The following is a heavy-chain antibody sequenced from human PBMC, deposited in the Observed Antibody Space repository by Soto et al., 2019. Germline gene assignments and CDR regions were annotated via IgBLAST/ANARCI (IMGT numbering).Heavy chain of an antibody. D-gene: IGHD3-10*01. J-gene: IGHJ6*02. CDR2: IYYSGST. Sequence: SETLSLTCTVSGGSISSGDYYWSWIRQPPGKGLEWIGYIYYSGSTYYNPSLKSRVTISVDTSKNQFSLKLSSVTAADTAVYYCARGPQRGDYYYYYGMDVWGQGTTVTVSS. CDR3: ARGPQRGDYYYYYGMDV. CDR1: GGSISSGDYY. V-gene: IGHV4-30-4*01.